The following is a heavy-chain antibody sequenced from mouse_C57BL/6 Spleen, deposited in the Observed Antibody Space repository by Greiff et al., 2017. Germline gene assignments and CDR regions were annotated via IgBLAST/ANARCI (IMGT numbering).Heavy chain of an antibody. J-gene: IGHJ2*01. CDR1: GFTFSSYG. CDR2: ISSGGSYT. Sequence: EVQRVESGGDLVKPGGSLKLSCAASGFTFSSYGMSWVRQTPDKRLEWVATISSGGSYTYYPDSVKGRFTISRDNAKNTLYLQMSSLKSEDTAMYYCARHEGNYFDYWGQGTTLTVSS. CDR3: ARHEGNYFDY. V-gene: IGHV5-6*01.